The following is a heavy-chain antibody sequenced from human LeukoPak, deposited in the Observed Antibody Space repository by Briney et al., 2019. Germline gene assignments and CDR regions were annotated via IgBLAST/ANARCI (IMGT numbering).Heavy chain of an antibody. J-gene: IGHJ5*01. V-gene: IGHV1-2*02. CDR1: GYTFTGYF. D-gene: IGHD2-21*02. CDR3: ARMDLDGGDSIGFDS. CDR2: INPNIGDA. Sequence: ASVKVSWKASGYTFTGYFLHWVRQAPGQGLELMGWINPNIGDASYAQKFQGRVTMTRDRSINTAYMELSRLTSDDTAVYYCARMDLDGGDSIGFDSWGQGTLVTVSS.